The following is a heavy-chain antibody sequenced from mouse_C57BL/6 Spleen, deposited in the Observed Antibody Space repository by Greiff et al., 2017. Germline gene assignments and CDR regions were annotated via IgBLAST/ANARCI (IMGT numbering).Heavy chain of an antibody. J-gene: IGHJ4*01. Sequence: VQLQQSGPGLVAPSQSLSITCTVSGFSFTSYAISWVRQPPGNGLEWLGVIWTGGSTNDNSALKSRLSISKDNSKSQVFLKMNSLQTDDTARYYCARITTVYAMDYWGQGTSVTVSS. CDR1: GFSFTSYA. CDR2: IWTGGST. D-gene: IGHD1-1*01. V-gene: IGHV2-9-1*01. CDR3: ARITTVYAMDY.